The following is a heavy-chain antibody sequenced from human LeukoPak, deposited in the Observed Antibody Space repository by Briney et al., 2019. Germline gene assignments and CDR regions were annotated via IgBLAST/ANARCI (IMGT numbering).Heavy chain of an antibody. D-gene: IGHD6-13*01. V-gene: IGHV4-59*12. CDR2: IYYSGST. CDR3: ARVRPSWYSSPGGFDI. Sequence: SETLSLTCTVSGGSISSYYWSWIRQPPGKGLEWIGYIYYSGSTNYNPSLKSRVTISVDTSKNQFSLKLSSVTAADTAVYYCARVRPSWYSSPGGFDIWGQGTMVTVS. J-gene: IGHJ3*02. CDR1: GGSISSYY.